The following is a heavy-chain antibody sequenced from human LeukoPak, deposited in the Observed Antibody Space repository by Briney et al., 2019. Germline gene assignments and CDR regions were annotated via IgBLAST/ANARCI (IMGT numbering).Heavy chain of an antibody. J-gene: IGHJ6*02. CDR2: IWYDGINK. CDR3: AKQLYCSGGSCYGMDV. V-gene: IGHV3-33*06. CDR1: GFTFSSYG. Sequence: GGSLRLSCAASGFTFSSYGMHWVRQAPGKGLEWVAVIWYDGINKYYADSVKGRFTISRDNSKSTLYLQMNSLRAEDTAVYYCAKQLYCSGGSCYGMDVWGQGTTVTVSS. D-gene: IGHD2-15*01.